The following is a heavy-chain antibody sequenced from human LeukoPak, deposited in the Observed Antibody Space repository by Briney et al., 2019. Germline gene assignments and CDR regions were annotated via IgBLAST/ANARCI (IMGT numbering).Heavy chain of an antibody. V-gene: IGHV4-4*02. CDR2: IYDSGRT. J-gene: IGHJ6*01. CDR3: VRVPYAFYGMAG. D-gene: IGHD3-16*01. CDR1: GGSISSTYW. Sequence: SETLSLTCAVPGGSISSTYWWSWVRQPPGEGLEWIGEIYDSGRTNYNPSLKSRLTMSADKCSNQLSLKLSCVPAADTAVYYCVRVPYAFYGMAGWGEGSMVTVSS.